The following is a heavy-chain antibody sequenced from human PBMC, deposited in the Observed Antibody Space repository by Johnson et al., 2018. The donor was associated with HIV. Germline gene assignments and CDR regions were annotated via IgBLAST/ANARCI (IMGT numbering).Heavy chain of an antibody. CDR3: ARSMTTVTVAFDI. CDR2: IRYDGSNT. Sequence: QVQLVESGGGVVQPGRSLRLSCAASGFTFSSYAMHWVRQAPGKGLEWVAFIRYDGSNTYYADSVKGRFTIYRDNSKNTLYLQMNSLRPEDTAVYYCARSMTTVTVAFDIWGQGTMVTVSS. D-gene: IGHD4-17*01. CDR1: GFTFSSYA. J-gene: IGHJ3*02. V-gene: IGHV3-30*02.